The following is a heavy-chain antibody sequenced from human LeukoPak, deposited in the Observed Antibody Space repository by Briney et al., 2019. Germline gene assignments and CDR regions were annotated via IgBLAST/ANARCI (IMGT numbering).Heavy chain of an antibody. CDR3: ARADDYGSGSYVYMDV. CDR1: GGSISSYY. CDR2: IYDSGST. Sequence: SETLSLTCTVSGGSISSYYWSWIRQSPGKGLEWIGYIYDSGSTKYNPSLKSRVTISVDTSKKQASLKVSSVTAADTAVYYCARADDYGSGSYVYMDVWGKGTTVTVSS. D-gene: IGHD3-10*01. J-gene: IGHJ6*03. V-gene: IGHV4-59*01.